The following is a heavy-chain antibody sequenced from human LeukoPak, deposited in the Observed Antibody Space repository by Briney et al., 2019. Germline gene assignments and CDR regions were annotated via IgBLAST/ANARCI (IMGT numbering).Heavy chain of an antibody. D-gene: IGHD1-26*01. J-gene: IGHJ4*02. CDR2: INHSGST. V-gene: IGHV4-39*07. CDR3: ARGKWELLRGYLYYFDY. CDR1: GGSVSSGSYY. Sequence: SETLSLTCTVSGGSVSSGSYYWSWIRQPPGKGLEWIGEINHSGSTNYNPSLKSRVTISVDTSKNQFSLKLSSVTAADTAVYYCARGKWELLRGYLYYFDYWGQGTLVTVSS.